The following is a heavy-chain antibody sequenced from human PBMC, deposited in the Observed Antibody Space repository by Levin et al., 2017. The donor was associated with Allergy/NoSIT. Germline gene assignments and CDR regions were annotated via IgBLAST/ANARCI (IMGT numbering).Heavy chain of an antibody. CDR3: ARGPDI. J-gene: IGHJ4*02. D-gene: IGHD1-14*01. CDR1: GFSFSIYT. CDR2: ISTNSAYI. V-gene: IGHV3-21*01. Sequence: GGSLRLSCAASGFSFSIYTMNWVRQAPGKGLEWLSFISTNSAYIFYADSVRGRFTISRDNAKVSLSLQMDNLRVDDTAVYYCARGPDIWGQGTPVTVSS.